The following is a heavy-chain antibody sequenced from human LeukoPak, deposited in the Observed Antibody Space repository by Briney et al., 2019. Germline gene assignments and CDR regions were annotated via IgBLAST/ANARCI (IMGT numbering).Heavy chain of an antibody. D-gene: IGHD2-2*01. CDR2: IYYSGST. Sequence: PSETLSLTCTVSGGSISSGDYYWSWIRQPPGKGLEWIGYIYYSGSTYYNPSLKSRVTISVDTSKNQFSLKLSSVTAADTAVYYCARGYCSSTSCYFPDYYYYYGMDVWGQGTTVTVSS. CDR1: GGSISSGDYY. J-gene: IGHJ6*02. V-gene: IGHV4-30-4*01. CDR3: ARGYCSSTSCYFPDYYYYYGMDV.